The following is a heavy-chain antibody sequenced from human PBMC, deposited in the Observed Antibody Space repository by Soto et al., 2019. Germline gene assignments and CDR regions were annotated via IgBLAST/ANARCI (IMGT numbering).Heavy chain of an antibody. Sequence: QVQLVQSGAEVKKPGASVKVSCKASGYTFTSYGISWVRQAPGQGLEWMGWISAYNGKTNYAQKLQGRVTIPTDPTTSTAYVEPRSLRSDGPAVYYCARDSGPSGCGGGTWFDPLGQGTLVTGSS. V-gene: IGHV1-18*01. CDR1: GYTFTSYG. D-gene: IGHD3-10*01. J-gene: IGHJ5*02. CDR2: ISAYNGKT. CDR3: ARDSGPSGCGGGTWFDP.